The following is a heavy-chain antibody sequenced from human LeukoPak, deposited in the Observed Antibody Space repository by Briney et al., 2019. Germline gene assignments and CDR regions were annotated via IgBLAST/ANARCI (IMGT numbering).Heavy chain of an antibody. Sequence: HSGGSLRLSCAASGFTFSSYEMNWVRQAPGEGLEWVSYISSSGSTIYYADSVKGRFTISRDNAKNSLYLQMNSLRDEDTAVYYCAREVDYYYYMDVWGKGTTVTISS. V-gene: IGHV3-48*03. CDR2: ISSSGSTI. J-gene: IGHJ6*03. CDR3: AREVDYYYYMDV. CDR1: GFTFSSYE.